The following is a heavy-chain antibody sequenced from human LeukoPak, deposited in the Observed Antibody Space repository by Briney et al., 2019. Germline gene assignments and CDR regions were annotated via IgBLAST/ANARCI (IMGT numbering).Heavy chain of an antibody. CDR2: IIPIFGTA. CDR3: ARVGSSSWSNGYDY. CDR1: GGTFSSYA. V-gene: IGHV1-69*05. D-gene: IGHD6-13*01. Sequence: VASVKVSCKASGGTFSSYAISWVRQAPGQGLDWMGGIIPIFGTANYAQKFQGRVTITTDESTSTAYMELSSLRSEDTAVYYCARVGSSSWSNGYDYWGQGTLVTVSS. J-gene: IGHJ4*02.